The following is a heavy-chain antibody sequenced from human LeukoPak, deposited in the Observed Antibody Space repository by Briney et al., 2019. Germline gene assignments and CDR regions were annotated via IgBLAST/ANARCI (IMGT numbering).Heavy chain of an antibody. CDR1: GFTFSSYS. J-gene: IGHJ4*02. V-gene: IGHV3-21*01. CDR3: ARACSGGSCYSD. Sequence: GGSLRLSCAASGFTFSSYSMNWVRQAPGKGLEWVSSISSSSSYIYYADSVKGRFTISRDNAKNSLYLQMNSLRAEDMAVYYCARACSGGSCYSDWGQGTLVTVSS. CDR2: ISSSSSYI. D-gene: IGHD2-15*01.